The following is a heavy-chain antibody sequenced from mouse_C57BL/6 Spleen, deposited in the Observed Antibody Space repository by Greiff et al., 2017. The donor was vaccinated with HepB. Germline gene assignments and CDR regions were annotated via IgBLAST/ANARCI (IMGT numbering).Heavy chain of an antibody. Sequence: VQLQQSGTVLARPGASVKMSCKTSGYTFTSYWMHWVKQRPGQGLEWIGAIYPGNSDTSYNQKFKGKAKLTAVTSASTAYMELSSLTNEDSAVYYGTRHYYGSRGGSFAYWGQGTLVTVSA. CDR2: IYPGNSDT. V-gene: IGHV1-5*01. D-gene: IGHD1-1*01. J-gene: IGHJ3*01. CDR3: TRHYYGSRGGSFAY. CDR1: GYTFTSYW.